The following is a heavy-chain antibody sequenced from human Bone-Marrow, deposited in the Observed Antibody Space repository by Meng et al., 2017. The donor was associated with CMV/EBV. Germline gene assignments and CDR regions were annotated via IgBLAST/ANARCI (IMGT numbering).Heavy chain of an antibody. CDR1: GFTFSSYA. J-gene: IGHJ6*02. CDR3: ERDEYCSGTCCYGGGLDV. V-gene: IGHV3-30-3*01. D-gene: IGHD2-2*01. Sequence: GESLKISCAASGFTFSSYAMHWVRQAPGKGLEWVAVIPYDGSNKYYADYVKGRFTISRDNSKNSQYLQKNSLRAEDTAVYYCERDEYCSGTCCYGGGLDVWGQGTTVTVSS. CDR2: IPYDGSNK.